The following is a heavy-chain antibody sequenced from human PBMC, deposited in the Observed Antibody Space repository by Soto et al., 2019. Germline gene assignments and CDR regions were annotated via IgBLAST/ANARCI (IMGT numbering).Heavy chain of an antibody. J-gene: IGHJ6*02. CDR3: AKFPYRGSYYYYGMDV. D-gene: IGHD3-10*01. Sequence: GESLKISCAASGFTFSSYAMSWVRQAPGKGLEWVSAISGSGGSTYYADSVKGRFTISRDNSKNTLYLQMNSLRAEDTAVYYCAKFPYRGSYYYYGMDVWGQGTTVTVSS. CDR2: ISGSGGST. V-gene: IGHV3-23*01. CDR1: GFTFSSYA.